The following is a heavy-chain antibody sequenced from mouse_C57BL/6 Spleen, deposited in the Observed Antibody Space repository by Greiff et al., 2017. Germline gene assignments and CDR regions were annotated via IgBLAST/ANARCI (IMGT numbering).Heavy chain of an antibody. CDR2: ISDGGSYT. CDR1: GFTFSSYA. Sequence: EVKLMESGGGLVKPGESLKLSCAASGFTFSSYAMSWVRQTPEKRLEWVATISDGGSYTYYPDNVKGRFTISRDNAKNNLYLQMSHLKSEDTAMYYCARDDSNYSYYFDYWGQGTTLTVSS. J-gene: IGHJ2*01. CDR3: ARDDSNYSYYFDY. D-gene: IGHD2-5*01. V-gene: IGHV5-4*01.